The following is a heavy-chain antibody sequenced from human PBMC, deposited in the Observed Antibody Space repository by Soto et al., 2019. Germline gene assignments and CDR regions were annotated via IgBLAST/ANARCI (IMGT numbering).Heavy chain of an antibody. CDR2: IYTSGST. CDR1: GGSISSYY. D-gene: IGHD3-10*01. J-gene: IGHJ6*02. Sequence: SETLSLTCTVSGGSISSYYWSWIRQPAGKGLEWIGRIYTSGSTNYNPSLKSRVTMSVDTSKNQFSLKLSSVTAADTAVYYCARDRFTPIIADYGDGMDVWGQGTTVTVYS. CDR3: ARDRFTPIIADYGDGMDV. V-gene: IGHV4-4*07.